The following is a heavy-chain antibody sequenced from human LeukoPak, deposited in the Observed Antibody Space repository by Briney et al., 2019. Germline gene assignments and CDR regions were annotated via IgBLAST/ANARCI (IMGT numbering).Heavy chain of an antibody. CDR3: DTAVYYCATSETYGYHGTYLNY. J-gene: IGHJ4*02. CDR2: INPSGGST. D-gene: IGHD3-10*01. V-gene: IGHV1-46*01. Sequence: ASLKVSCKASGYTFTDYYMHWVRQAPGQGLEWLGVINPSGGSTSYAEKFQGRVTMTRDTSTSTVYMELSSLRSEDTAVRSEDTAVYYCATSETYGYHGTYLNYWGQGTLVTVSS. CDR1: GYTFTDYY.